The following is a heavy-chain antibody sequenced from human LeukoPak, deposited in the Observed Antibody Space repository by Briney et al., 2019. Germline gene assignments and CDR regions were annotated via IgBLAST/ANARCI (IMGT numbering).Heavy chain of an antibody. CDR1: GGTFSSYA. J-gene: IGHJ4*02. V-gene: IGHV1-69*13. CDR2: IIPIFGTA. D-gene: IGHD4-17*01. CDR3: AREDTVTTTFDY. Sequence: ASVKVSCKASGGTFSSYAISWVRQAPGQGLEWMGGIIPIFGTANYAQKFQGRVTITADESTSTAYMELSSLRSEDTAVYYCAREDTVTTTFDYWGQGTLVTVSS.